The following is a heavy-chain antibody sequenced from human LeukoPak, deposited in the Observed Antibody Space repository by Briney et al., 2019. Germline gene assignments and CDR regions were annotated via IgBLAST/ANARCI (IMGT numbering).Heavy chain of an antibody. J-gene: IGHJ4*02. Sequence: SETLSLTCTVSGGSISSSSYYWGWIRQPPGKGLEWIGYIYYSGSTNYNPSLKSRVSISVHTSKNQLSLRLSSVTAADTAVYYCARDLPGTSFFDYWGQGTLVTVSS. D-gene: IGHD2-2*01. CDR3: ARDLPGTSFFDY. CDR2: IYYSGST. CDR1: GGSISSSSYY. V-gene: IGHV4-61*01.